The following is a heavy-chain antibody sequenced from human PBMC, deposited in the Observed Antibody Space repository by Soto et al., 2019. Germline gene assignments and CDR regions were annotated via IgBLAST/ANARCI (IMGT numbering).Heavy chain of an antibody. CDR2: IYYSGST. Sequence: PSETLSLTCTVSGGSISSYYWSWIRQPPGKGLEWIGYIYYSGSTNYNPSLKSRVTISVDTSKNQFSLKLISVTAADTAVYYCARGWTGYYQAYYYYYMDVWGKGTTVTVSS. J-gene: IGHJ6*03. CDR3: ARGWTGYYQAYYYYYMDV. CDR1: GGSISSYY. V-gene: IGHV4-59*01. D-gene: IGHD3-3*01.